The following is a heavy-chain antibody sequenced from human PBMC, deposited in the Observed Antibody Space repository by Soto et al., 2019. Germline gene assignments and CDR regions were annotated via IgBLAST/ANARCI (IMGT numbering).Heavy chain of an antibody. V-gene: IGHV4-34*01. CDR2: INHTGST. D-gene: IGHD2-8*02. Sequence: SATLSLTCPVHGRSFSGYSWTWIRQPPGTGLEWIGEINHTGSTNYNPSLKSRVTISVDTSKNQFSLKLTSVTAADTAVYYCARDKITGLFDYWGQGTLVTVS. CDR1: GRSFSGYS. J-gene: IGHJ4*02. CDR3: ARDKITGLFDY.